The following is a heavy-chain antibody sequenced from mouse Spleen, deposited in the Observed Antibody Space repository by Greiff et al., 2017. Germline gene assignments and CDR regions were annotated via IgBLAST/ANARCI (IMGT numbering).Heavy chain of an antibody. Sequence: LVESGAELVRPGVSVKISCKGSGYTFTDYAMHWVKQSHAKSLEWIGVISTYYGDASYNQKFKGKATMTVDKSSSTAYMELARLTSEDSAIYYCARSTTVVAPYFDYWGQGTTLTVSS. V-gene: IGHV1S137*01. J-gene: IGHJ2*01. CDR2: ISTYYGDA. CDR1: GYTFTDYA. D-gene: IGHD1-1*01. CDR3: ARSTTVVAPYFDY.